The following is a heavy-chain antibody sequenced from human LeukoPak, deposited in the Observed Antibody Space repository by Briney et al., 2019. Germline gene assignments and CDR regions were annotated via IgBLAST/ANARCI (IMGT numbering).Heavy chain of an antibody. D-gene: IGHD3-10*01. J-gene: IGHJ4*02. Sequence: ASVKVSCKASGGTFSSYAISWVRQAPGQGLEWMGGIIPIFGTANYAQKFQGRVTITADESTSTAYMELSSLRSEDTAVYYCALGASIYYYGSGSLAFDYWGQGTLVTVSS. CDR2: IIPIFGTA. V-gene: IGHV1-69*13. CDR1: GGTFSSYA. CDR3: ALGASIYYYGSGSLAFDY.